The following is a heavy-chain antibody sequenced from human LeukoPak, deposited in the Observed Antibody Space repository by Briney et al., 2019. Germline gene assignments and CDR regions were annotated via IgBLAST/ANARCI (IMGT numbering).Heavy chain of an antibody. D-gene: IGHD6-13*01. J-gene: IGHJ5*02. Sequence: ASVKVSCKASGYTFTGYYMHWVRQAPGQGLEWMGWISPNSGGTNYAQKLQGRVTMTTDTSTSTACMELRSLRSDDTAVYYCARERLAAHNWFDPWGQGTLVTVSS. CDR1: GYTFTGYY. V-gene: IGHV1-2*02. CDR3: ARERLAAHNWFDP. CDR2: ISPNSGGT.